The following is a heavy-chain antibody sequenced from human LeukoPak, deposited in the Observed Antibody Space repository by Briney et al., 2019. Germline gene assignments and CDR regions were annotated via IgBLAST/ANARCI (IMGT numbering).Heavy chain of an antibody. D-gene: IGHD5-18*01. V-gene: IGHV3-7*01. CDR1: GFTFSSYW. J-gene: IGHJ3*02. CDR3: AREVAAMVPDALDI. CDR2: IKQDGSEK. Sequence: GGSLRLSCAASGFTFSSYWMSWVRQAPGKGLEWVANIKQDGSEKYYVDSVKGRFTISRDNAKNSLYLQMNSLRAEDTAVYYCAREVAAMVPDALDIWGQGTMVTVSS.